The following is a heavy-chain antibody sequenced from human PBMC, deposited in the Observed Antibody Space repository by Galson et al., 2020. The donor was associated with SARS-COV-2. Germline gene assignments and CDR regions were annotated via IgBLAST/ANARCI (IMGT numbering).Heavy chain of an antibody. CDR2: ISYDGSNK. D-gene: IGHD2-21*01. V-gene: IGHV3-30-3*01. CDR1: GFTFSSYA. Sequence: GESLKISCAASGFTFSSYAMHWVRQAPGKGLEWVAVISYDGSNKYYADSVKGRFTISRDNSKNTLYPQMNSLRAEDTAAYYCAREVGGGDGWFDPWGQGTLVTVSS. CDR3: AREVGGGDGWFDP. J-gene: IGHJ5*02.